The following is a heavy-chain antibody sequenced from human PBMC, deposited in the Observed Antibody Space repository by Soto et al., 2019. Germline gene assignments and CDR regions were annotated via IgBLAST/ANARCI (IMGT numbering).Heavy chain of an antibody. CDR1: GFTFTSYG. CDR3: ARSRDGYSFYFYYGMDG. CDR2: ILHDGSAE. J-gene: IGHJ6*02. Sequence: GGSLRLSCAASGFTFTSYGMHWVRQAPGKGLEWMALILHDGSAEYYADSVKGRFTISRDNSKNTLYLQMNSLRAEDTAVYYCARSRDGYSFYFYYGMDGWGQGXTVTV. D-gene: IGHD4-4*01. V-gene: IGHV3-30*03.